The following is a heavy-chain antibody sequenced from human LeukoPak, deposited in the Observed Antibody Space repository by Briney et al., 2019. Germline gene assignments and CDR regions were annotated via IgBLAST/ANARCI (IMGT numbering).Heavy chain of an antibody. CDR1: GYTFTSYG. Sequence: GASVKVSCKASGYTFTSYGISWVRQAPGQGLEWMGGIIPMHAPARYAQNFQGRVTITTDESTSTAYMELSSLKSEDTALYYCARGAHSGSFSSWFHPWGQGTLVTVSS. J-gene: IGHJ5*02. CDR3: ARGAHSGSFSSWFHP. V-gene: IGHV1-69*05. D-gene: IGHD3-10*01. CDR2: IIPMHAPA.